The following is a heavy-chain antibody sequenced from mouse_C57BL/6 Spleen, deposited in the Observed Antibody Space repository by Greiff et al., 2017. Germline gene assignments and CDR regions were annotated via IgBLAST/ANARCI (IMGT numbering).Heavy chain of an antibody. J-gene: IGHJ3*01. CDR3: AIITGAAWFAD. V-gene: IGHV1-74*01. CDR1: GYTFTSYW. CDR2: IHPSVSDT. D-gene: IGHD4-1*01. Sequence: QQPGAELVKPGASVKVSCKASGYTFTSYWMHWVKQRPGQGLEWIGRIHPSVSDTNYNQKFKGKATLTVDKSSSTAYMRSSSLTDEESEFYYCAIITGAAWFADWGQGTLVTVSA.